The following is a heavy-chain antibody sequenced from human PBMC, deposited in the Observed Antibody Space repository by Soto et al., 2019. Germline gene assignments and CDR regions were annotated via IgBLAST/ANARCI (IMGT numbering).Heavy chain of an antibody. CDR3: ARGRRGNIVATILGGSGGYDY. D-gene: IGHD5-12*01. CDR1: GGSFSGYY. V-gene: IGHV4-34*01. CDR2: INHSGST. J-gene: IGHJ4*02. Sequence: SETLSLTCAVYGGSFSGYYWSWIRQPPGKGLEWIGEINHSGSTNYNPSLKSRVTISVDTSKNQFSLKLSSVTAADTAVYCCARGRRGNIVATILGGSGGYDYWGQGTLVTVSS.